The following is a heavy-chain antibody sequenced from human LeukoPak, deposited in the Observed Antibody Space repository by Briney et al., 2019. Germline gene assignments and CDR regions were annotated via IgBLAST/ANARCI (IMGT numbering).Heavy chain of an antibody. J-gene: IGHJ6*02. CDR1: GFTFSSYA. Sequence: GGFLRLSCAASGFTFSSYAMSWVRQAPGKGLEWVSAISGSGGSTYYADSVKGRFTISRDNSKNTLYLQMNSLRAEDTAVYYCAKDQIVVTPSYGMDVWGQGTTVTVSS. V-gene: IGHV3-23*01. CDR2: ISGSGGST. CDR3: AKDQIVVTPSYGMDV. D-gene: IGHD2-15*01.